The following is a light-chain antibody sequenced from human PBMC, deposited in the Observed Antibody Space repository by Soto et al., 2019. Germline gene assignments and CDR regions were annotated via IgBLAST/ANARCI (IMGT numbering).Light chain of an antibody. V-gene: IGLV4-60*02. CDR1: SGHSSDI. CDR3: ETWDRNTVE. Sequence: QLVLTQSSSASASLGSSVKLTCTLSSGHSSDIIAWHQQQPGKAPRYLMKLEDTGIYNKGSGVPDRFSGSSSGADRYLTISNLQFEDEADYYCETWDRNTVEFGGGTKLTVL. CDR2: LEDTGIY. J-gene: IGLJ2*01.